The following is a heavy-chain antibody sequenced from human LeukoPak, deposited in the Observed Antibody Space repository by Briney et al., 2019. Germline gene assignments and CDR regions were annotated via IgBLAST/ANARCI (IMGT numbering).Heavy chain of an antibody. CDR3: AGGGGGYYYDSSGYYRNDAFDI. V-gene: IGHV4-59*08. D-gene: IGHD3-22*01. Sequence: PSETLSLTCTVSGGSISSYYWSWIRQPPGKGLEWIGYIYYSGSTNYNPSLKNRVTISVDTSKNQFFLKVSSLTAADTAVYYCAGGGGGYYYDSSGYYRNDAFDIWGQGTMVTVSS. CDR1: GGSISSYY. CDR2: IYYSGST. J-gene: IGHJ3*02.